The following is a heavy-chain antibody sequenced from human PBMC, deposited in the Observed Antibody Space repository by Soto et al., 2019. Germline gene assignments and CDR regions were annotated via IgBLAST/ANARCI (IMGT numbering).Heavy chain of an antibody. CDR1: GGYISSGGYY. CDR2: IYYSGST. CDR3: AGHSMGAFDY. Sequence: SETLSLTCTVSGGYISSGGYYWSWIRQHPGKGLEWIGYIYYSGSTYYNPSLKSRVTISVDTSKNQFSLKLSSVTAADTAVYYCAGHSMGAFDYWGQGTLVTVSS. D-gene: IGHD3-10*01. J-gene: IGHJ4*02. V-gene: IGHV4-31*03.